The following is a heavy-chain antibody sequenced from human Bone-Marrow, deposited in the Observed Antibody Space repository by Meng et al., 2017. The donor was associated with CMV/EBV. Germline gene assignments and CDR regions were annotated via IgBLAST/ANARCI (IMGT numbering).Heavy chain of an antibody. CDR1: GFTFSSYW. V-gene: IGHV3-74*01. J-gene: IGHJ4*02. D-gene: IGHD3-3*01. Sequence: GESLKISCAASGFTFSSYWMHWVRQAPGKGLVWVSRINSGGSSTSYADSVKGRFTISRDNAKITLYLQMNSLRAEDTAVYYCARMVRNVWRGYSFDYWGQGTLVTVSS. CDR2: INSGGSST. CDR3: ARMVRNVWRGYSFDY.